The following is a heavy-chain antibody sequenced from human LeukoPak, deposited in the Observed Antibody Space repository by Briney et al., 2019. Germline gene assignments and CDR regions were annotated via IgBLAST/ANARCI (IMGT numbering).Heavy chain of an antibody. Sequence: PGGSLRLSCAASGFTFSTYAMHWVRQAPGKGLEWVAFVRYDGNYKYYADSVKGRFTISRDNSKDTLYLQMNSPRTEDTAVYYCTKGDDYGANTRLPKYNWFDPWGQGTLVTVSS. J-gene: IGHJ5*02. CDR3: TKGDDYGANTRLPKYNWFDP. V-gene: IGHV3-30*02. CDR1: GFTFSTYA. D-gene: IGHD4-23*01. CDR2: VRYDGNYK.